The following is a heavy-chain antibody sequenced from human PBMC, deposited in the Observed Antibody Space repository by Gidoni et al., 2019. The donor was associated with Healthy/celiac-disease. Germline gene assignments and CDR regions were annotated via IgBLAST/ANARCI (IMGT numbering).Heavy chain of an antibody. D-gene: IGHD6-6*01. Sequence: EVQLLESGGGLDQPGGSLRLSCAASGFTFSSYAMNWVRQAPGKGLEWVSIISGSGGSTNYADSVKGRFTISRDNSKNTLYLQMNSLRAEDTAVYYCARIAVRSVDVWGQGTTVTVSS. CDR1: GFTFSSYA. V-gene: IGHV3-23*01. CDR3: ARIAVRSVDV. CDR2: ISGSGGST. J-gene: IGHJ6*02.